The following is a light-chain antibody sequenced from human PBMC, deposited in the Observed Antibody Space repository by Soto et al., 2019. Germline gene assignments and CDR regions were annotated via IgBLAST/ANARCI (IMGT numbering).Light chain of an antibody. Sequence: AIQLPQSPSSLSESVGYTFAIACRTSQDSSTLFAWYQQKPAKAPNLLIYDASSLETGVPSRFSGSGSGTDFTLTISSLQPEDFATYYCQQFYDYPLTFGGGTKVDIK. CDR1: QDSSTL. CDR2: DAS. V-gene: IGKV1D-13*01. J-gene: IGKJ4*01. CDR3: QQFYDYPLT.